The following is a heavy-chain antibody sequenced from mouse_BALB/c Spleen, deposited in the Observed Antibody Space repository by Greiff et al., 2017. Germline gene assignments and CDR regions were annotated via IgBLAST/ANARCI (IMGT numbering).Heavy chain of an antibody. CDR2: ISTGSSTI. V-gene: IGHV5-17*02. CDR1: GFTFSSFG. J-gene: IGHJ4*01. CDR3: ARSYCDGYPYAMDY. D-gene: IGHD2-3*01. Sequence: EESGGGLVQPGGSRKLSCAASGFTFSSFGMHWVRQAPGKGLEWVAYISTGSSTIYYADKVKGRFTIARDNTKNTLFLQITSLRSEETAMYDWARSYCDGYPYAMDYWGQGTSVTVSS.